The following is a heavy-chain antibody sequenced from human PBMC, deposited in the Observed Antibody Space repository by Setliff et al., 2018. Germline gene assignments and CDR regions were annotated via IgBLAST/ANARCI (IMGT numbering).Heavy chain of an antibody. V-gene: IGHV3-11*04. CDR2: ITSSGNTI. CDR1: GFTFSDYY. J-gene: IGHJ6*03. CDR3: AREGKEGFGELPDYYYYYMDV. Sequence: GGSLRLSCAASGFTFSDYYMSWIRQAPGKGLECISYITSSGNTIYYADSVKGRFTISRDSAKNSLYLQMNSLRAEDTAVYYCAREGKEGFGELPDYYYYYMDVWGKGTTVTVSS. D-gene: IGHD3-10*01.